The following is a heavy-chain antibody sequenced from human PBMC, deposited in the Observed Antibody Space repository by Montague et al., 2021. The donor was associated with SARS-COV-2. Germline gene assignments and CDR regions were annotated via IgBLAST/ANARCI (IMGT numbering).Heavy chain of an antibody. D-gene: IGHD1-1*01. V-gene: IGHV4-59*08. CDR3: ASERGRYNFDDYFNH. J-gene: IGHJ4*02. Sequence: SETLSLTCTVSTGSLSAYYWSWIRQPPGKGLEWIGYVYYTGYTNYNPSLKSRITISVDTSKSQFSLRLSSVTAADTAFYYCASERGRYNFDDYFNHWGQGTLVSVSS. CDR2: VYYTGYT. CDR1: TGSLSAYY.